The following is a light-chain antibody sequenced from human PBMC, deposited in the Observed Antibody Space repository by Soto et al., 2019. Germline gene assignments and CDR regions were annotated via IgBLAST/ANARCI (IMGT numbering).Light chain of an antibody. J-gene: IGLJ1*01. CDR3: SSYTSSSPL. CDR2: DVS. CDR1: SSDVGDYNY. Sequence: QSALTQPASVSGSPGQSITISFTGTSSDVGDYNYVSWYQQHPGKAPKLMLYDVSKRPSGISNRFSGSKSGNTASLTISGLQAEDEADYSCSSYTSSSPLFGTGTKLTV. V-gene: IGLV2-14*01.